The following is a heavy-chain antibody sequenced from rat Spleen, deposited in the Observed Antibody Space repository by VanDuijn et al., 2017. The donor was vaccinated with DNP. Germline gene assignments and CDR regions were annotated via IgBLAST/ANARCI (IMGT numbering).Heavy chain of an antibody. Sequence: EVELVESGGGLVQPGRSMKLSCAASGFTFSNYGMAWVRQAPTKGLEWVASISTSGGSTYYRDSVKGRFTISRDNAKSTLYLQMDSLRSEDTATYYCTTHNSGWGQGASVTVSS. CDR3: TTHNSG. CDR2: ISTSGGST. J-gene: IGHJ4*01. D-gene: IGHD4-3*01. V-gene: IGHV5-25*01. CDR1: GFTFSNYG.